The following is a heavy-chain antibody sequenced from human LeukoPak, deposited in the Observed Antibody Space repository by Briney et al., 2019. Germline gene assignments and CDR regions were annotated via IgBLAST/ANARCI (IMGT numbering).Heavy chain of an antibody. CDR2: IYYSGST. V-gene: IGHV4-39*07. CDR3: ARGYGSGSYHRRYYYYYYMDV. Sequence: PSETLSLTCTVSGGSISSISYYWGWIRQPPGKGLEWIGHIYYSGSTLYNPSLKSRVTISVDTSKNQFSLKQSSVTAADTAVYYCARGYGSGSYHRRYYYYYYMDVWGKGTTVTVSS. D-gene: IGHD3-10*01. CDR1: GGSISSISYY. J-gene: IGHJ6*03.